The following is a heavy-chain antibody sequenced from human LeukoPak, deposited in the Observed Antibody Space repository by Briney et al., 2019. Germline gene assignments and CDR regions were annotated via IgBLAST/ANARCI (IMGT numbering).Heavy chain of an antibody. CDR1: GGSISSYY. CDR2: IYYSGST. D-gene: IGHD3-3*01. V-gene: IGHV4-59*01. Sequence: PSETLSLTCTVSGGSISSYYWSWIRQPPGKGLEWIGYIYYSGSTNYNPSLKRRVTISVDTSKNQFSLKLSSVTAADTAVYYCARTNTDFWSGYSLNTYAFDIWGQGTMVTVSS. CDR3: ARTNTDFWSGYSLNTYAFDI. J-gene: IGHJ3*02.